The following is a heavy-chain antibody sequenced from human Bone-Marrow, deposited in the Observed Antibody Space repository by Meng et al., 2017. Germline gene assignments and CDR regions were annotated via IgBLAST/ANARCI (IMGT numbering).Heavy chain of an antibody. CDR3: ARAYGSGSYLRAYYFDY. D-gene: IGHD3-10*01. CDR2: INPNSGGT. V-gene: IGHV1-2*06. Sequence: QVQRVPAGAGVKKPGASVKVSAKASGSTFTGYYMHWVRQAPGQGLEWMGRINPNSGGTNYAQKFQGRVTMTRDTSISTAYMELSRLRSDDTAVYYCARAYGSGSYLRAYYFDYWGQGTLVTVSS. CDR1: GSTFTGYY. J-gene: IGHJ4*02.